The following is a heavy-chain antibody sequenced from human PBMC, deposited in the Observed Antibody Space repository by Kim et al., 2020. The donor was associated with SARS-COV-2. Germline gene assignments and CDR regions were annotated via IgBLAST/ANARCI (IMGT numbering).Heavy chain of an antibody. Sequence: GGSLRLSCVVSGFTFRNYWMSWVRQAPGKGLEWVANIKHDGSDKYYVDSVKGRFTISRDNAKNSLFLQMNSLRAEDTAVDYCARDNGDDGSCPTGYWGQGTLVIVSS. CDR1: GFTFRNYW. D-gene: IGHD3-10*01. CDR2: IKHDGSDK. CDR3: ARDNGDDGSCPTGY. J-gene: IGHJ4*02. V-gene: IGHV3-7*01.